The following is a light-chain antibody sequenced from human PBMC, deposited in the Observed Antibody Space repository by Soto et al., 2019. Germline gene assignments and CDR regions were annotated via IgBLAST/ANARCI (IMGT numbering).Light chain of an antibody. CDR2: AAS. J-gene: IGKJ1*01. V-gene: IGKV1-39*01. CDR3: QQSYSTPWT. CDR1: QSITNY. Sequence: DIHMTQSPSALSASLGDRVTITFRASQSITNYLNWYQHKPGQAPNLLIYAASTLQAGVPSRFRGSGSGTDFTLTISSLQPEDFATYYCQQSYSTPWTFGQGTKVDI.